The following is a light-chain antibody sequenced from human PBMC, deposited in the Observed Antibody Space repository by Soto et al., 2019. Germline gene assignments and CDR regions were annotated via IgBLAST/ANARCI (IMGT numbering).Light chain of an antibody. V-gene: IGKV3-20*01. CDR2: GAS. J-gene: IGKJ2*01. CDR3: HHYSSSPPRT. CDR1: QSLSGSY. Sequence: EIVLTQSPGTLSLSPRERATLSCRASQSLSGSYLAWYQHKPGQAPRLLIYGASSRATGIPDRFSGSGSGTDFTLTISRLEPEDFAVYYCHHYSSSPPRTFGQGTQLETK.